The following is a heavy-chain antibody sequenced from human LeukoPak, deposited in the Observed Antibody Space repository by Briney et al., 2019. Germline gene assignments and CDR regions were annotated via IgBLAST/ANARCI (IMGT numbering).Heavy chain of an antibody. CDR1: GYTFTGYY. D-gene: IGHD2-15*01. J-gene: IGHJ4*02. CDR3: ARGDRVEGYCSGGSCYGFDY. CDR2: INPNSGGT. Sequence: ASVKVSCKAFGYTFTGYYMHWVQQAPGQGLEWMGWINPNSGGTNYAQKFQGRVTMTRDTSISTAYMELSRLRSDDTAVYYCARGDRVEGYCSGGSCYGFDYWGQGTLVTVSS. V-gene: IGHV1-2*02.